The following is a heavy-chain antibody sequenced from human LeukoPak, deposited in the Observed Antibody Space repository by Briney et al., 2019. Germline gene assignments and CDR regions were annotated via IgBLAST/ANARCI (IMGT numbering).Heavy chain of an antibody. CDR1: GFMFSSNW. CDR2: IKEDGTET. Sequence: GGSLRLSCAASGFMFSSNWMSWVRLAPGKGLEWVANIKEDGTETYYVDSVKGRFTISRDSAKNSLYLQMNSLRAEDTAVYYCARDYSKDYGMDVWGQGTTVTVSS. D-gene: IGHD5-18*01. J-gene: IGHJ6*02. CDR3: ARDYSKDYGMDV. V-gene: IGHV3-7*03.